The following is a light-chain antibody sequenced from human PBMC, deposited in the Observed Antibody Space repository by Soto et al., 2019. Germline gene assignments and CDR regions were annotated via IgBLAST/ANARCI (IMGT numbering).Light chain of an antibody. CDR3: QQYNLWPWT. V-gene: IGKV3-15*01. J-gene: IGKJ1*01. Sequence: DIVVTQSPATLSVSPGERATLSCRASQSVSTNLAWYQRKPGQAPRLLIHGASTRATGVPARFSGTGSGTEFALTISSLQSEDLAVYYCQQYNLWPWTFGQGTKVEIK. CDR1: QSVSTN. CDR2: GAS.